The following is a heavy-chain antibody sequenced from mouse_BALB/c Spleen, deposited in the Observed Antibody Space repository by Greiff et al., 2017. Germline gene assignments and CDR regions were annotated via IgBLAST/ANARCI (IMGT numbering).Heavy chain of an antibody. V-gene: IGHV1S137*01. J-gene: IGHJ4*01. CDR3: ARFTGAMDY. Sequence: QVQLQQSGAELVRPGVSVKISCKGSGYTFTDYAMHWVKQSHAKSLEWIGVISTYYGDASYNQKFKGKATMTVDKSSSTAYMELARLTSEDSAIYYCARFTGAMDYWGQGTSVTVSS. CDR1: GYTFTDYA. D-gene: IGHD1-1*01. CDR2: ISTYYGDA.